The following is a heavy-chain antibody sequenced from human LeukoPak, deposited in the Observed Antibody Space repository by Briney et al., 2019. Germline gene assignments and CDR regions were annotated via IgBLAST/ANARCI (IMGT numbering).Heavy chain of an antibody. CDR2: ISYDGSNR. CDR3: AKGTDYYDSSGYSYFDY. J-gene: IGHJ4*02. V-gene: IGHV3-30-3*01. CDR1: GFTVSSNS. D-gene: IGHD3-22*01. Sequence: TGGSLRLSCAASGFTVSSNSMSWVRQAPGKGLEWVAVISYDGSNRYYADSVKGRFTISRDNSKNTLYLQMNSLRAEDTAVYYCAKGTDYYDSSGYSYFDYWGQGTLVTVSS.